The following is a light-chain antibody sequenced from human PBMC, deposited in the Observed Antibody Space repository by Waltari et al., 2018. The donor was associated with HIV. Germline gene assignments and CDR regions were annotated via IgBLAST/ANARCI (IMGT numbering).Light chain of an antibody. J-gene: IGLJ3*02. CDR1: SSAIGAYNR. V-gene: IGLV2-18*02. CDR2: EVT. Sequence: QSALTQPPSVSGSLGQSVTISCTGPSSAIGAYNRASWYQQSPGTAPKLRIYEVTHRPSGVPVRFSGSKSGNTASLTISGLQADDEADYYCSSYTTSSTWVFGGGTKLTVL. CDR3: SSYTTSSTWV.